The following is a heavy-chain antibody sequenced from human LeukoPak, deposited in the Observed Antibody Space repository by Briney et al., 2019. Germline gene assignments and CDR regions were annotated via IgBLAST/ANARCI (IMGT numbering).Heavy chain of an antibody. CDR3: ARAMVRGGPREFDP. J-gene: IGHJ5*02. CDR1: GYSFTSNG. CDR2: ISCYNGDT. V-gene: IGHV1-18*01. Sequence: ASVKVSCKASGYSFTSNGLTWVRQAPGQGLEWVGWISCYNGDTRYAQKFQGRVTMTRDTSTSTVYMELSSLRSEDTAVYYCARAMVRGGPREFDPWGQGTLVTVSS. D-gene: IGHD3-10*01.